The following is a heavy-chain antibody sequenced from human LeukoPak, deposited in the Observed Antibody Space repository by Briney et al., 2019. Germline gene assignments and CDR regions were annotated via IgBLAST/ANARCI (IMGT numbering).Heavy chain of an antibody. V-gene: IGHV3-21*01. CDR2: ISSSGSYI. D-gene: IGHD6-19*01. J-gene: IGHJ4*02. Sequence: PWGSLRLSCAASGFTFSSYSMNWVRQAPGKGLEGVSSISSSGSYIYYADSVKGRFTISRDNAKNSLYLQMNSLRPEDTAVYYCATDRPGGGWSFDYWGQGTLVIVSS. CDR3: ATDRPGGGWSFDY. CDR1: GFTFSSYS.